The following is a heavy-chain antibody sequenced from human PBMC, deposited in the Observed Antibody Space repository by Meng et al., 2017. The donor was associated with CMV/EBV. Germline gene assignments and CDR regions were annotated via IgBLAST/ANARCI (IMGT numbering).Heavy chain of an antibody. CDR3: ARDPIAARPGGYYYYYGMDV. CDR2: IYYSGST. J-gene: IGHJ6*02. V-gene: IGHV4-59*02. D-gene: IGHD6-6*01. CDR1: GGSVSSYY. Sequence: LRLSCTVSGGSVSSYYWSWIRQPPGKGLEWIGYIYYSGSTNYNPSLKSRVTISVDTSKNQLSLNLSSVTAADTAVYYCARDPIAARPGGYYYYYGMDVWGQGTTVTVSS.